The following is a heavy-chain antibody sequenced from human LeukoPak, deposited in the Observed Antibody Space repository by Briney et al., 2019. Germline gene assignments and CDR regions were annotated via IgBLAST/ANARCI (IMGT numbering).Heavy chain of an antibody. CDR3: AKDAYYYDSSGYYYYYYMDV. J-gene: IGHJ6*03. CDR1: GITFSDFY. Sequence: GGSLRLSCAASGITFSDFYMSWIRQAPGKGLEWVSDISSSGSTIYYADSVKGRFTISRDNSKNTLYLQMNSLRAEDTAVYYCAKDAYYYDSSGYYYYYYMDVWGKGTTVTVSS. V-gene: IGHV3-11*01. D-gene: IGHD3-22*01. CDR2: ISSSGSTI.